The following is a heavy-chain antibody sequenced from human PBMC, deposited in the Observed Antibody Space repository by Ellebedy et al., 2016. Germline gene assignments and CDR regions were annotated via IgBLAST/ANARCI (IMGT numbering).Heavy chain of an antibody. J-gene: IGHJ4*02. CDR3: AKGTMDYFYH. CDR2: ISWDSAVI. CDR1: GFTFNDYA. Sequence: GGSLRLXXADSGFTFNDYALHWVRQAPGKGLEWVSGISWDSAVIGYGGSVKGRFTISKDSAKNYLYLQMNSLRPEDTAFYYCAKGTMDYFYHWGQGTLVTVSS. V-gene: IGHV3-9*01. D-gene: IGHD4/OR15-4a*01.